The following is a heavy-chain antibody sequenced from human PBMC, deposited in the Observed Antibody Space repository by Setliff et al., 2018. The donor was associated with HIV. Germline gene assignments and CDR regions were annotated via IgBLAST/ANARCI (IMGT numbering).Heavy chain of an antibody. CDR3: AIPLSSGGDH. V-gene: IGHV1-2*02. J-gene: IGHJ5*02. CDR2: INPQSGGT. Sequence: SVKVSCKASGYTFTDYYIHWVRQAPGQGLEWMGWINPQSGGTTYAQEFQGRVTVTRDTSISTAYVELSRLRSDDTAVYYCAIPLSSGGDHWGQGTLVTVSS. CDR1: GYTFTDYY. D-gene: IGHD6-19*01.